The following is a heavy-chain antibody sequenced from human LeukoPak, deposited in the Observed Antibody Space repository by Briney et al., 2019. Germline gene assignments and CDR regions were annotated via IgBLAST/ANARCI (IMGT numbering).Heavy chain of an antibody. CDR1: GYTFTSYD. D-gene: IGHD7-27*01. V-gene: IGHV1-8*03. Sequence: GASVKVSCKASGYTFTSYDINWVRQATGQGLEWMGWMNPNSGNTGYAQKFQGRVTITRNTSISTAYMELSSLRSEDTAVYYCARENWGSPYFDYWGQGTLVTVSS. CDR3: ARENWGSPYFDY. J-gene: IGHJ4*02. CDR2: MNPNSGNT.